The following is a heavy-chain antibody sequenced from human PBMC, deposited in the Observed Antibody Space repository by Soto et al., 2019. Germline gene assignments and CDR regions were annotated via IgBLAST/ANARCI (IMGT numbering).Heavy chain of an antibody. CDR2: ISYDERTT. CDR3: ARGGASHAHPPDH. V-gene: IGHV3-74*01. Sequence: PVGSLRLSCAASGFTFSNYWMHWIRQAPGKGLVWVSRISYDERTTTYADSVKGRFTISRDNAKNTVFLEMKSLRAEDTAVYYCARGGASHAHPPDHWGQGTLVTVSS. D-gene: IGHD2-8*01. CDR1: GFTFSNYW. J-gene: IGHJ4*02.